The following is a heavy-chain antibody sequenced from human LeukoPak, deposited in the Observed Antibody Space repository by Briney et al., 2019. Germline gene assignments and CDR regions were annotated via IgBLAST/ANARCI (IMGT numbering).Heavy chain of an antibody. CDR3: ARGADGVSSNSRGWFDP. CDR1: GFTVSSYY. V-gene: IGHV3-53*01. Sequence: GGSLRLSCAASGFTVSSYYMSWVRQAPGKGLELVSVIYSGGETYYADSVKGRFTISRDNARNSLYLQMNTLRAEDTAVYSCARGADGVSSNSRGWFDPWGQGTLVTVSS. D-gene: IGHD2-15*01. J-gene: IGHJ5*02. CDR2: IYSGGET.